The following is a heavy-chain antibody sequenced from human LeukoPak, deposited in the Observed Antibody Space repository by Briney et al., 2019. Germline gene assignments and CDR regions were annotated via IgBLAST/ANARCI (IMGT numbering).Heavy chain of an antibody. CDR2: ISAYNGNT. CDR3: ARDLGWELPDY. J-gene: IGHJ4*02. CDR1: GYTFTSYG. Sequence: ASVKVSCKASGYTFTSYGISWVRHAPGQGREWMGWISAYNGNTNYAQKLQGRVTMTTDTSKSTAYMEMRSLRSDDTAVYYCARDLGWELPDYWGQGTLVTVSS. V-gene: IGHV1-18*01. D-gene: IGHD1-26*01.